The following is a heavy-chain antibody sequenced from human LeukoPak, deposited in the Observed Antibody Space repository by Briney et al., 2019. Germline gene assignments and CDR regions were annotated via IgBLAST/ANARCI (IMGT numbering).Heavy chain of an antibody. CDR1: GFTVSSSF. Sequence: GGSLRLSCAASGFTVSSSFMSWVRQAPGKGLEWVSILYSGANTYYADSVKGRFTISRDNAKNSLYLQMNSLRAEDTAVYYCARVGSWVVPAAIIDHDAFDIWGQGTMVTVSS. D-gene: IGHD2-2*01. CDR3: ARVGSWVVPAAIIDHDAFDI. CDR2: LYSGANT. V-gene: IGHV3-53*01. J-gene: IGHJ3*02.